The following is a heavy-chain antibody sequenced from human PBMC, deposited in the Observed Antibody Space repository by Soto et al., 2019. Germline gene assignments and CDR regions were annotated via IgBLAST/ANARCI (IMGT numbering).Heavy chain of an antibody. Sequence: ASVKVSCKASGGTFSSYAISWVRQAPGQGLEWMGGIIPIFGTANYAQKFQGRVTITADESTSTAYMELSSLRSEDTAVYYCAGSIRYYYDSSGYYPQRYYYYGMDVWGQGTTVTVSS. J-gene: IGHJ6*02. CDR2: IIPIFGTA. D-gene: IGHD3-22*01. V-gene: IGHV1-69*13. CDR1: GGTFSSYA. CDR3: AGSIRYYYDSSGYYPQRYYYYGMDV.